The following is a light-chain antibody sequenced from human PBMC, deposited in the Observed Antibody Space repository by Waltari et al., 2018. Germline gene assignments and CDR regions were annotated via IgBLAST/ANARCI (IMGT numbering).Light chain of an antibody. CDR3: QQYGSSPRA. CDR2: TAS. CDR1: QKITSGY. V-gene: IGKV3-20*01. J-gene: IGKJ1*01. Sequence: EIVLTQSPDTLSLSPGARATLSCRASQKITSGYLALYQQKPGQTPRLLIYTASSRATGTPDRFTGSGSGTDFTLTISRLEPEDFAVYYCQQYGSSPRAFGQETKVEIK.